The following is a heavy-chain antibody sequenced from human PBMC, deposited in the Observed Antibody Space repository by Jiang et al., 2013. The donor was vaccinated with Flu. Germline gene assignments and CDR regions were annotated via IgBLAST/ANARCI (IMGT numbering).Heavy chain of an antibody. CDR3: AAEYDSSGYYSHQH. CDR1: GFTFTSSA. V-gene: IGHV1-58*02. D-gene: IGHD3-22*01. J-gene: IGHJ1*01. Sequence: SGAEVKKPGASVKVSYKASGFTFTSSAMQWVRQARGQRLEWIGWIVVGSGNTNYAQKFQERVTITRDMSTSTAYMELSSLRSEDTAVYYCAAEYDSSGYYSHQHWGQGTLVTVSS. CDR2: IVVGSGNT.